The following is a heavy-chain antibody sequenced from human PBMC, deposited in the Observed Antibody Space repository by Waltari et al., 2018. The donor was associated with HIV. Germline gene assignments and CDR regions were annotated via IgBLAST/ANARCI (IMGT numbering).Heavy chain of an antibody. Sequence: QVQLQESGPGLVKPSETLSLMFTVSGGVIGTNFWSWIRQPPGQGLEWSGYVFYSGTTNYNPSLKSRVTISVDTSKNQFSLNLRSVTAADTAVYYCASSRAAAGLDSWGQGTQVTVSS. CDR1: GGVIGTNF. J-gene: IGHJ4*02. V-gene: IGHV4-59*01. CDR2: VFYSGTT. D-gene: IGHD6-13*01. CDR3: ASSRAAAGLDS.